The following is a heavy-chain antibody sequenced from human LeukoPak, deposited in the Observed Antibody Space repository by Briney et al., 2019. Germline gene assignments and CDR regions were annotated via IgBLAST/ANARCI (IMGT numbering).Heavy chain of an antibody. CDR1: GFIFSDYA. V-gene: IGHV3-30-3*01. Sequence: GRSPRLSCAASGFIFSDYAMHWVRQAPGKGLEWAAIISSDGSNKDYADSVKGRFTISRDNSKNTLYLQMNSLRTEDTALYYCARGGKKGELHDDAFDIWGQGTMVTVSS. CDR2: ISSDGSNK. CDR3: ARGGKKGELHDDAFDI. J-gene: IGHJ3*02. D-gene: IGHD1-7*01.